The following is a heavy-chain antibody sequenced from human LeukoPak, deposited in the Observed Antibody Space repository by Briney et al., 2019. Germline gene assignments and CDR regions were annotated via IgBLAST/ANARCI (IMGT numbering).Heavy chain of an antibody. D-gene: IGHD3-10*01. J-gene: IGHJ4*02. Sequence: QAGGSLRLSCAASGFTFSSYAMSWVRQAPGKGLEWVSAISDSGGTTYYADSVKGRFTISRDNSKNTLYLQMNSLRAEDTAVYYCARETYYYGSGSPGYFDYWGQGTLVTVSS. CDR3: ARETYYYGSGSPGYFDY. CDR2: ISDSGGTT. V-gene: IGHV3-23*01. CDR1: GFTFSSYA.